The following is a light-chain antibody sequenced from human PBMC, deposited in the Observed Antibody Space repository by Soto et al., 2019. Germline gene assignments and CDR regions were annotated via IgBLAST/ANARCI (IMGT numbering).Light chain of an antibody. V-gene: IGKV3-20*01. CDR2: GAS. CDR1: QSVSSSY. J-gene: IGKJ5*01. Sequence: ESMSRWSPCRLSLSQGERATLSCRASQSVSSSYLAWYQQKPGQAPRLLIYGASSRATGIPDRFSGSGSGTDFTLTISRLEPEDFAVYYCQQYGTSVPITFGQGTRLEIK. CDR3: QQYGTSVPIT.